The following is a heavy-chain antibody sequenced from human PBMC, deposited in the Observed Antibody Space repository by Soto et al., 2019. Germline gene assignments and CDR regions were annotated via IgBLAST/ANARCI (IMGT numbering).Heavy chain of an antibody. D-gene: IGHD5-18*01. J-gene: IGHJ4*02. V-gene: IGHV4-59*01. CDR1: GGSISSYY. CDR3: ARVALDTAMGPGYWKAYYFGY. Sequence: SETLSLTCTVSGGSISSYYWSWIRQPPGKGLEWIGYIYYSGSTNYNPSLKSRVTISVDTSKNQFSLKLSSVTAADTAVYYCARVALDTAMGPGYWKAYYFGYWGQGTLVTVSS. CDR2: IYYSGST.